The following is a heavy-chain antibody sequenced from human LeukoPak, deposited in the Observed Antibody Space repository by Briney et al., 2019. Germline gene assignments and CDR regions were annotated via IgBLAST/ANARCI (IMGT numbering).Heavy chain of an antibody. Sequence: GGSVRVSCEASGYTFTSHGISWVRQAPGQGLEWMGWISAYNGNTNYAQKLQGRVTMTTDASTSTAYMELRSLRSDDTAVYYCARDSREVDYDSSGYYPRWFDPWGQGTLVTVSS. CDR1: GYTFTSHG. V-gene: IGHV1-18*01. CDR3: ARDSREVDYDSSGYYPRWFDP. D-gene: IGHD3-22*01. CDR2: ISAYNGNT. J-gene: IGHJ5*02.